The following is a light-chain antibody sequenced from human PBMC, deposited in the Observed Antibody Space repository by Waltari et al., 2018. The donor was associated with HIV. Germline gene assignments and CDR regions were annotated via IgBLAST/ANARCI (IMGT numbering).Light chain of an antibody. Sequence: EIVLTQSPGTLSLSPGERATLYCRASQRVSDSYLVWCQQKPGQAPRLPLYGASNRATGIPEKCSGSGSGTDVTLLISRLDHDDFAVYYCRQFAGSVWTFGQGTRVEIK. CDR2: GAS. CDR3: RQFAGSVWT. V-gene: IGKV3-20*01. CDR1: QRVSDSY. J-gene: IGKJ1*01.